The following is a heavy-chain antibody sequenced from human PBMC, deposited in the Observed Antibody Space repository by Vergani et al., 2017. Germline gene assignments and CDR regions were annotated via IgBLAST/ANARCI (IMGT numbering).Heavy chain of an antibody. CDR3: ARGDFWSGYYTGYYCYMDV. CDR1: GYTFTSYA. CDR2: INAGNGNT. Sequence: QVQLVQSGAEVKKPGASVKVSCKASGYTFTSYAMHWVRQAPGQRLEWMGWINAGNGNTKYSQKFKGRVTITRDTSASTAYMELSSLRSEDTAVYYCARGDFWSGYYTGYYCYMDVWGKGTTVTVSS. D-gene: IGHD3-3*01. V-gene: IGHV1-3*01. J-gene: IGHJ6*03.